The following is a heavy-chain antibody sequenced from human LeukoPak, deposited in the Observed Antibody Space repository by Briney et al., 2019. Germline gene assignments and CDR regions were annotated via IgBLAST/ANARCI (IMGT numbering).Heavy chain of an antibody. CDR2: IRYNGNNQ. V-gene: IGHV3-30*02. CDR3: AKDRDVWGSLLDY. D-gene: IGHD3-16*01. CDR1: GFTFNNYG. J-gene: IGHJ4*02. Sequence: PGGSLRLSCAASGFTFNNYGMHWVRQAPGKGLEWVAFIRYNGNNQYYADSVKGRFTISRDNSKNTLSLQMNSLRAEDTAVYYCAKDRDVWGSLLDYWGQGTLVTVSS.